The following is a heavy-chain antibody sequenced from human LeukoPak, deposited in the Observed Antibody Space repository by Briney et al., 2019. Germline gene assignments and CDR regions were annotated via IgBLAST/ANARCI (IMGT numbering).Heavy chain of an antibody. D-gene: IGHD3-22*01. V-gene: IGHV1-2*02. CDR2: INPNSGGT. J-gene: IGHJ5*02. CDR1: GYTFTVYY. CDR3: ARVRAYYYDSSGYPTNWFDP. Sequence: ASVTVSYKASGYTFTVYYMHWVGQAPGQGLEWMGWINPNSGGTNYAQKFQGRVTITKDTSISTAYMELSRLRSDDTAVYYCARVRAYYYDSSGYPTNWFDPWGQGTLVTVSS.